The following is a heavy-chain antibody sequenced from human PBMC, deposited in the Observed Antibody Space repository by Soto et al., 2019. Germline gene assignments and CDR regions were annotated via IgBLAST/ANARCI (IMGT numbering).Heavy chain of an antibody. CDR1: GFTFSSYG. D-gene: IGHD1-26*01. V-gene: IGHV3-30*03. Sequence: QVQLVESGGGVVQPGRSLRLSCAASGFTFSSYGMHWVRQAPGKGLEWVAVISYDGSNKYYADSVKGRFTIPRDNSKNTLYLQMNSLRAEDTAVYYCARGVTAGVDYWGQGTLVTVSS. CDR3: ARGVTAGVDY. J-gene: IGHJ4*02. CDR2: ISYDGSNK.